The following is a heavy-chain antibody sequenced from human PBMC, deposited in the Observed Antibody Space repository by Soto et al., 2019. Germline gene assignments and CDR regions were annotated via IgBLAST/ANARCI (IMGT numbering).Heavy chain of an antibody. V-gene: IGHV3-15*01. CDR1: EFTFANAW. D-gene: IGHD3-22*01. CDR3: TSFYYGH. Sequence: EVQLVESGGDLVKPGGSLRLSCAASEFTFANAWISWVRPAPGKGLEWVGRIKSKADGGTTDYAAPVKGRFTISRDESQNTLYLQMNSRKTVDTAVYYCTSFYYGHWGQGTLVSVSS. CDR2: IKSKADGGTT. J-gene: IGHJ4*02.